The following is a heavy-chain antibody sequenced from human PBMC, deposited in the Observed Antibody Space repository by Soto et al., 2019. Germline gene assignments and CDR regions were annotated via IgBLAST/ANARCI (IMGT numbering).Heavy chain of an antibody. Sequence: PSETLSLTCTVSGGSISSGGYYWSWIRQHPGKGLEWIGYIYYSGSTYYNPSLKSRVTISVDTSKNQFSLKLSSVTAADTAVYYCARDLKYYYDSSGLGPFDPWGQGTLVTVSS. D-gene: IGHD3-22*01. CDR2: IYYSGST. CDR3: ARDLKYYYDSSGLGPFDP. V-gene: IGHV4-31*03. J-gene: IGHJ5*01. CDR1: GGSISSGGYY.